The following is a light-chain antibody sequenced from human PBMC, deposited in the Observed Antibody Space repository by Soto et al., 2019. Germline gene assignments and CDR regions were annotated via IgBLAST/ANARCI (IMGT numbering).Light chain of an antibody. J-gene: IGKJ1*01. CDR2: KAS. CDR1: QSISSW. Sequence: ESQMTQSPSTLSASVGDRVTITCRASQSISSWLAWYQQKPGKAPKLLIYKASSLESGVPSRFSGSGSGTEFTLTISSLQPDDFATYYCQQYNSYSRTFGQGTKV. V-gene: IGKV1-5*03. CDR3: QQYNSYSRT.